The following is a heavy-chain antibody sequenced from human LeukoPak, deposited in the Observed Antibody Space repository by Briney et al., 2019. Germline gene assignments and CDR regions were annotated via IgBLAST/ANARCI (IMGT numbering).Heavy chain of an antibody. CDR3: ARGGPAAGRFDY. CDR1: AFTFSSYG. V-gene: IGHV3-30*03. CDR2: ISFDGSNK. D-gene: IGHD6-13*01. J-gene: IGHJ4*02. Sequence: GGSLRLSCAASAFTFSSYGMHWVRQAPGKGLEWVAVISFDGSNKYYADSVKGRFTISRDNSKNTLYLQMNSLRAEDTAVYYCARGGPAAGRFDYWGQGTLVTVSS.